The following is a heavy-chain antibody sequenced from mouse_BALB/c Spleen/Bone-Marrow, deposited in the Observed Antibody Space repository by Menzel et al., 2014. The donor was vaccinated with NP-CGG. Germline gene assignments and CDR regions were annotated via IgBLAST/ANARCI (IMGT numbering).Heavy chain of an antibody. CDR2: IHYSGST. Sequence: VQLQQSGPDLVKPSQSLSLPCTVTGYSITSGYSCHWIRQFPGNKLEWMGYIHYSGSTNYNPSLKSRISITRDTSKNQFFLQLNSVTTEDTATYYRARRGSSTYWYFDVWGAGTTVTVSS. D-gene: IGHD1-1*01. CDR3: ARRGSSTYWYFDV. J-gene: IGHJ1*01. V-gene: IGHV3-1*02. CDR1: GYSITSGYS.